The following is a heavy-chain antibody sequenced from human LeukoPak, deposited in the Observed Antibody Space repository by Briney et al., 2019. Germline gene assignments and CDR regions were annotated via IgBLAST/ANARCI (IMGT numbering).Heavy chain of an antibody. V-gene: IGHV4-39*07. D-gene: IGHD3-10*01. CDR3: ARGTRGAKIDY. CDR1: GGSINTGDYY. CDR2: IYHSGST. Sequence: PSETLSLTCIVSGGSINTGDYYCSWIRQPPGKGLEWIGSIYHSGSTYYNPSLKSRVTISVDTSKNQFSLKLSSVTAADTAVYYCARGTRGAKIDYWGQGTLVTVSS. J-gene: IGHJ4*02.